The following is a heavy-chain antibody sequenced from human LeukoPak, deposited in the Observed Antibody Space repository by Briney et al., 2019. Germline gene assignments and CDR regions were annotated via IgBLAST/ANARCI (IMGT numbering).Heavy chain of an antibody. CDR2: ISSSSSYI. CDR1: GITFNSHN. CDR3: ARDADEYYFDY. J-gene: IGHJ4*02. V-gene: IGHV3-21*01. Sequence: GSLRLFWSASGITFNSHNIDWVRQAPGKGLEWVSSISSSSSYIYYADSVKGRFTISRDNAKNSLYLQMNSLRAEDTAVYYCARDADEYYFDYWGQGTLVTVSS.